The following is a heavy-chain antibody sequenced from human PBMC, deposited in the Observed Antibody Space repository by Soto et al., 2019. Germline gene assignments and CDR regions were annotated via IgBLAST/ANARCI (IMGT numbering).Heavy chain of an antibody. V-gene: IGHV3-23*01. CDR3: AKTRQAPVGTHFFDL. Sequence: GGSLRLSCEGSGFTFSIFAMGWVRQAPGKGLEWLSSVSADGVSSFSADSVRGRFRVSRDNSKNTLFLQMRFLRVEDTAVYYCAKTRQAPVGTHFFDLWGQGTQVTVSS. CDR2: VSADGVSS. CDR1: GFTFSIFA. J-gene: IGHJ4*02.